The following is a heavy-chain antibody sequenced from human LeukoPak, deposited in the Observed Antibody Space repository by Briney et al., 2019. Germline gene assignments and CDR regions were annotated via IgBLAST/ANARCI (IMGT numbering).Heavy chain of an antibody. D-gene: IGHD3-22*01. CDR1: GYTFTSYG. CDR2: ISAYNGNT. Sequence: ASVKVSCKASGYTFTSYGISWMRQAPGQGLEWMGWISAYNGNTNYAQKLQGRVTMTTDTSTSTAYMELRSLRSDDTAVYYCAREGTHYYDSSGYLMYYMDVWGKGTTVTVSS. J-gene: IGHJ6*03. CDR3: AREGTHYYDSSGYLMYYMDV. V-gene: IGHV1-18*01.